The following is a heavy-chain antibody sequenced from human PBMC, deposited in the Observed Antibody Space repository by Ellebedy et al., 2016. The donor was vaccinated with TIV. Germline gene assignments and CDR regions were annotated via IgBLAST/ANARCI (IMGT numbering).Heavy chain of an antibody. CDR3: ASGPNQYFFDY. CDR1: GGSISPYY. J-gene: IGHJ4*02. Sequence: MPSETLSLTCTVSGGSISPYYWSWIRQPPGKGLEWIGYISYSGTTNYNPSLQSRVTISADTSKNQFSLKLSSVTAADTAVYYCASGPNQYFFDYWGQGTLVTVSS. V-gene: IGHV4-59*01. CDR2: ISYSGTT.